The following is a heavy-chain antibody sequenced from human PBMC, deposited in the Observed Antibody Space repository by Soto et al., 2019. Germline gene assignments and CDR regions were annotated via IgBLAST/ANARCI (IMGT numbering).Heavy chain of an antibody. D-gene: IGHD2-15*01. CDR2: MSYSGST. CDR1: GASISGYH. J-gene: IGHJ4*02. CDR3: ARDRGGNNAGFDS. V-gene: IGHV4-4*08. Sequence: PSETLSLTCTVSGASISGYHWGWIRQPPGKGLEWIGYMSYSGSTNYSPSLKSRVTMSVDTSKNQFSLKLNSVTAADTAMYYCARDRGGNNAGFDSWGQGTLVTVSS.